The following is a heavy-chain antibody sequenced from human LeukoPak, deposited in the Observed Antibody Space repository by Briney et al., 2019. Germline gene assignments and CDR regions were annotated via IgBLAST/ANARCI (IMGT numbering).Heavy chain of an antibody. V-gene: IGHV4-4*07. CDR2: IYTSGST. CDR3: AQRSITMVRGVIYIAFDI. Sequence: PSETLSLTCTVSGGSISSYYWSWIRQPPGKGLEWIGRIYTSGSTNYNPSLKSRVTMSVDTSKNQFSLKLSSVTAADTAVYYCAQRSITMVRGVIYIAFDIWGQGTMVTVSS. D-gene: IGHD3-10*01. J-gene: IGHJ3*02. CDR1: GGSISSYY.